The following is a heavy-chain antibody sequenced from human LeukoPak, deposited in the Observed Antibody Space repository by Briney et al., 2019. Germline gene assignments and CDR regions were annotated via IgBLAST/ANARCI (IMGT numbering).Heavy chain of an antibody. CDR3: AKDATVVAYYYYYGMDV. V-gene: IGHV3-23*01. CDR1: GFTFSSYA. D-gene: IGHD4-23*01. Sequence: GGSLRLSCAASGFTFSSYAMSWVRQAPGKGLEWVSAISGSGGRTYYADSVEGRFTISRDNSKNTLYLKMNSLRAEDTAVYYCAKDATVVAYYYYYGMDVWGQGTTVTVSS. J-gene: IGHJ6*02. CDR2: ISGSGGRT.